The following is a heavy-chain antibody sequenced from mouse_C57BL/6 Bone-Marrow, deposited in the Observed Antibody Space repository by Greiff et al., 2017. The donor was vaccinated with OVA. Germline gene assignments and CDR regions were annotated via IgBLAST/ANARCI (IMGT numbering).Heavy chain of an antibody. D-gene: IGHD4-1*01. Sequence: QVQLKQSGAELVKPGASVKLSCKASGYTFTEYTIHWVKQRSGQGLEWIGWFYPGSGSIKYNEKFKDKATLTADKSSSTVYMVLSSLTSDDSAIYYCAGHEAHAGSWFGYWGQGTLVTVAA. CDR3: AGHEAHAGSWFGY. V-gene: IGHV1-62-2*01. CDR2: FYPGSGSI. CDR1: GYTFTEYT. J-gene: IGHJ3*01.